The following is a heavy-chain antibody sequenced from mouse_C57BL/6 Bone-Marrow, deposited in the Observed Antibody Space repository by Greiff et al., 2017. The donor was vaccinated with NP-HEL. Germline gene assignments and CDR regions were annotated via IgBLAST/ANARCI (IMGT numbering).Heavy chain of an antibody. CDR3: ARHDGYPFAY. D-gene: IGHD2-3*01. CDR2: ISNLAYSI. V-gene: IGHV5-15*01. Sequence: EVKVVESGGGLVQPGGSLKLSCAASGFTFSDYGMAWVRQAPRKGPEWVAFISNLAYSIYYADTVTGRFTISRENAKNTLYLEMSSLRSEDTAMYYCARHDGYPFAYWGQGTLVTVSA. J-gene: IGHJ3*01. CDR1: GFTFSDYG.